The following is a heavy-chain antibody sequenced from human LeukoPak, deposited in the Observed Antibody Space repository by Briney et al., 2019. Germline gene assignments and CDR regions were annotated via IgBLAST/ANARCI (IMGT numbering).Heavy chain of an antibody. CDR1: GFTFSSYA. D-gene: IGHD1-26*01. CDR2: ISGSGGST. Sequence: HSGGSLRLSCAVSGFTFSSYAMSWVRQAPGKGLEWVSAISGSGGSTYYADSVKGRFTISRDNSKNTLYLQMNSLRAEDTAVYYCAKGIATSYYYYGMDVWGQGTTVTVSS. V-gene: IGHV3-23*01. J-gene: IGHJ6*02. CDR3: AKGIATSYYYYGMDV.